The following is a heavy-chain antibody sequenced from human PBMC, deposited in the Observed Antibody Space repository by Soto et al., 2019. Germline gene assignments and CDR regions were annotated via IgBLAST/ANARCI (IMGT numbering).Heavy chain of an antibody. Sequence: EVQLVESGGGLVQPGGSLRLSCAASGFTFSRYWMHWVRQAPGKGLVWVSRINSDGGSTSYADSVKGRFTISRDNAQNKLYLQMTSLRDEDTAVYYCAKYTRGPGGFDCWGQGTLVTVSS. CDR3: AKYTRGPGGFDC. CDR1: GFTFSRYW. V-gene: IGHV3-74*01. D-gene: IGHD6-19*01. J-gene: IGHJ4*02. CDR2: INSDGGST.